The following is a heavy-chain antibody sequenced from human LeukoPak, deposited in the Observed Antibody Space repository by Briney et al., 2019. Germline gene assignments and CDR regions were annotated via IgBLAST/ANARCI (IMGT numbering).Heavy chain of an antibody. D-gene: IGHD1-26*01. CDR3: ARPGDGIVGATWDAFDI. J-gene: IGHJ3*02. V-gene: IGHV1-69*04. CDR2: IIPILGTA. Sequence: SVKVSCKASGGTFSSYAISWVRQAPGQGLEWMGRIIPILGTANYAQKFQGRVTITADKSTSTAYMELSSLRSEDTAVYYCARPGDGIVGATWDAFDIWGQGTMVTVSS. CDR1: GGTFSSYA.